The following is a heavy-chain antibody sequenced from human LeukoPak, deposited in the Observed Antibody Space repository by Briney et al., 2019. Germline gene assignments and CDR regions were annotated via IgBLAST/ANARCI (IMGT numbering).Heavy chain of an antibody. J-gene: IGHJ4*02. Sequence: ASVKVSCKISGYSLTQLSLHWVRQAPGKGLEWMGGFDREDGGTMYAHTLRGRVIMTEDTSTDTAYMELSRLRSDDTAIYYCATGGLIKNTFMIRGVKPLDSWGQGTLVVVSS. CDR3: ATGGLIKNTFMIRGVKPLDS. D-gene: IGHD3-10*01. CDR2: FDREDGGT. CDR1: GYSLTQLS. V-gene: IGHV1-24*01.